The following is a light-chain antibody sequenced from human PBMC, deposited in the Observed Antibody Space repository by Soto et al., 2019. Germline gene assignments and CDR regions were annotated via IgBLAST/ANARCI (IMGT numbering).Light chain of an antibody. CDR3: QQYNSYSQT. CDR2: DAS. Sequence: DIQLTQSPPTLSASVGDRVTITCRASQSIRYYLAWYQQMPGKAPKLLIYDASSLESGVPSRFSGSGSGTEFTLTISSLQPDDFATYNCQQYNSYSQTFGQGTKVDIK. J-gene: IGKJ1*01. CDR1: QSIRYY. V-gene: IGKV1-5*01.